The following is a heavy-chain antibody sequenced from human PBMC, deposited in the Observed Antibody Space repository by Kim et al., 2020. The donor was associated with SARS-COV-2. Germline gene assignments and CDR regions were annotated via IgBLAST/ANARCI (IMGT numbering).Heavy chain of an antibody. CDR3: AKNRRTIVATILDAFDI. J-gene: IGHJ3*02. V-gene: IGHV3-9*01. D-gene: IGHD5-12*01. Sequence: VKGRFTISRDNAKNSLYLQMNSLRAEDTALYYCAKNRRTIVATILDAFDIWGQGTMVTVSS.